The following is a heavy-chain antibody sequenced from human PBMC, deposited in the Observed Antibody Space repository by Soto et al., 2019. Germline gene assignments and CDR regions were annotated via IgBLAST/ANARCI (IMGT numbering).Heavy chain of an antibody. Sequence: GGSLRLSCAASGFTFSSYWMSWVRQAPGKGLEWVANIKQDGSEKYYVGSVRGRFTISRDNAKNSLYLQMNSLRAEDTAVYYCARDLLELPLGYWGQGTLVTVSS. CDR1: GFTFSSYW. J-gene: IGHJ4*02. CDR2: IKQDGSEK. D-gene: IGHD1-7*01. CDR3: ARDLLELPLGY. V-gene: IGHV3-7*01.